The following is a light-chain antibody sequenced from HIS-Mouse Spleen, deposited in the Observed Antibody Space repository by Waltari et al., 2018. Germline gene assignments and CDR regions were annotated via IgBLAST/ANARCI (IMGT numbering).Light chain of an antibody. J-gene: IGLJ3*02. V-gene: IGLV1-47*01. Sequence: QSVLTQPPSASGTPGQRVTISCSGSSSNIGSNYVYWYQQLPGTAPKLLIYRNRHRPSGFPDRFSASKSGTSASLAISGLRSEDEADYYCAAWDDSLSGPVFGGGTKLTVL. CDR3: AAWDDSLSGPV. CDR1: SSNIGSNY. CDR2: RNR.